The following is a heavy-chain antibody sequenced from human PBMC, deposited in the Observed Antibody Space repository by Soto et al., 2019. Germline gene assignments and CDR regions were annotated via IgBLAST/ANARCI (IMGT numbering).Heavy chain of an antibody. J-gene: IGHJ3*02. CDR2: ISGSGGST. CDR3: AKARVVPAAIPPLDAFDI. D-gene: IGHD2-2*01. CDR1: GFTFSSYA. Sequence: PGGSLRLSCAASGFTFSSYAMSWVRQAPGKGLEWVSAISGSGGSTYYADSVKGRFTISRDNSKNTLYLQVNSLRAEDTAVYYCAKARVVPAAIPPLDAFDIWGQGTMVTVSS. V-gene: IGHV3-23*01.